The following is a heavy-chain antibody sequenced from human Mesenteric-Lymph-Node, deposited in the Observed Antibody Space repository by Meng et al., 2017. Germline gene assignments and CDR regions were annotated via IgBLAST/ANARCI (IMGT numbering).Heavy chain of an antibody. J-gene: IGHJ4*02. CDR1: GGSISSGDSY. D-gene: IGHD4-17*01. V-gene: IGHV4-30-4*01. CDR2: IYYSGST. CDR3: ARGPTTYFDY. Sequence: EQLPVSGPRLVKPSHTLSLPCSVSGGSISSGDSYWSWIRQPPGKGLEWIGHIYYSGSTYYNPSLRSRITISVDPSKNQFSLRLRSVTAADTAVYYCARGPTTYFDYWGQGTLVTVSS.